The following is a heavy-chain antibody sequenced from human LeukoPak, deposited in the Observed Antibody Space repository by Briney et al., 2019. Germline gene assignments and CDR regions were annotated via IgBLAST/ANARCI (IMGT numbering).Heavy chain of an antibody. J-gene: IGHJ4*02. V-gene: IGHV3-23*01. Sequence: GGSLRLSCAASGFTFSSYGMSWVRQAPGKGLEWVSAISGSGGSTYYADSVKGRFTISRDNSKNTLYLQMNGLRAEDTAVYYCAKSLIVSYFDYWGQGTLVTVSS. D-gene: IGHD2-21*01. CDR3: AKSLIVSYFDY. CDR1: GFTFSSYG. CDR2: ISGSGGST.